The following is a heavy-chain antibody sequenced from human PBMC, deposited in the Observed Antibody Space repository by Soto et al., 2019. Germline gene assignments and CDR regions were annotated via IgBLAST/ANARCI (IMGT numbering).Heavy chain of an antibody. CDR2: ISGSGGTT. CDR1: GFTFSSYA. D-gene: IGHD4-17*01. J-gene: IGHJ4*02. V-gene: IGHV3-23*01. CDR3: ARGRGDYAFKRAFDY. Sequence: EVQLLESGGGLLQPGGSLRLSCAASGFTFSSYAMSWVRQAPGQGLEWVSTISGSGGTTYYADSVKGRFTISRDNSMNTLYLQMNSLRAEDTAVYYCARGRGDYAFKRAFDYWGQGTLVTVSS.